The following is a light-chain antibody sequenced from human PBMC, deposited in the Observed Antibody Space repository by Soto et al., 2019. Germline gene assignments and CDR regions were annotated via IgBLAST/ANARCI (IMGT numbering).Light chain of an antibody. CDR2: GAS. J-gene: IGKJ3*01. V-gene: IGKV3-20*01. CDR1: QSVRSSY. CDR3: QQYGIFT. Sequence: EIVLTQSPGTLSLSPGERATLSCRASQSVRSSYLAWYQQKPGQAPRLLIYGASSRATGIPDRFSGSGSGTDFTLTISRLEPEDFAVYYCQQYGIFTFGPGTKVDIK.